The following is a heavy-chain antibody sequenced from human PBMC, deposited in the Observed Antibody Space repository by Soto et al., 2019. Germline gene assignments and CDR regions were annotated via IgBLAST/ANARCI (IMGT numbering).Heavy chain of an antibody. CDR1: GFAFSRFA. CDR3: ALYDAHTAPSIFDY. CDR2: ISGSGRST. D-gene: IGHD2-21*02. V-gene: IGHV3-23*01. Sequence: GGSLRLSCAASGFAFSRFAMSWVRQAPEKGLEWVTGISGSGRSTFYADSVKGRFTISRDNSKNTLYLQMNSLRAEDTAVYYCALYDAHTAPSIFDYCGQVALVTVSA. J-gene: IGHJ4*02.